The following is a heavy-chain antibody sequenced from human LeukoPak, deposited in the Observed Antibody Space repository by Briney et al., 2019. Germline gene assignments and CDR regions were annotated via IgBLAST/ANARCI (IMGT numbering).Heavy chain of an antibody. Sequence: PSETLSLTCTVSGGSISSYYWSWIRQPPGKGLEWIGRIYTSGSTNYNPSLKSRVTMSVDTSKNQFSLKLSSVTAADTAVYYCARARGYYDSSGYYAGDAFDIWGQGTMVTVSS. CDR2: IYTSGST. J-gene: IGHJ3*02. V-gene: IGHV4-4*07. CDR3: ARARGYYDSSGYYAGDAFDI. CDR1: GGSISSYY. D-gene: IGHD3-22*01.